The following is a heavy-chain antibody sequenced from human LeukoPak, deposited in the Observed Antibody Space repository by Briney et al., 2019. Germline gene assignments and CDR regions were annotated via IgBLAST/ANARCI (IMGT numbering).Heavy chain of an antibody. D-gene: IGHD3-9*01. CDR1: GYTFTGYY. CDR3: ARSNYDILTGYVYYYYGMDV. Sequence: ASVKVSCKASGYTFTGYYMHWVQQAPGQGLEWMGWINPNSGGTNYAQKFQGRVTMTRDTSISTAFMELSRLRSDDTAVYYCARSNYDILTGYVYYYYGMDVWGQGTTVTVSS. J-gene: IGHJ6*02. CDR2: INPNSGGT. V-gene: IGHV1-2*02.